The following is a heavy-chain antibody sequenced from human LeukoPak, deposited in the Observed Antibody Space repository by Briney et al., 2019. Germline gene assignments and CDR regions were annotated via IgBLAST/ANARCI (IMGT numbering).Heavy chain of an antibody. CDR3: AKERPTRRYCSGGSCYSRYFDY. Sequence: GGTLRLSCAASGFTFSTYGMSWVRQAPGKGLGWVSAISGSGGSTYYADSVKGRFTISRGNSKNTLYLQMNSLRAEDTAVYYCAKERPTRRYCSGGSCYSRYFDYWGQGTLVTVSS. D-gene: IGHD2-15*01. V-gene: IGHV3-23*01. CDR2: ISGSGGST. J-gene: IGHJ4*02. CDR1: GFTFSTYG.